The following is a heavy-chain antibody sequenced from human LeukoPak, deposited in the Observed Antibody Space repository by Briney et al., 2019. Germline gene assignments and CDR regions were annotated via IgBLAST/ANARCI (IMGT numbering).Heavy chain of an antibody. J-gene: IGHJ4*02. CDR3: ATSDY. V-gene: IGHV3-7*01. CDR2: INQDGSEK. Sequence: GGSLRLSCAASEFTLSRYWMSWVHQAPGKGLEWVANINQDGSEKYYVDSVKGRFTISRDNAKNSLYLQMNSLRAEDTAVYYCATSDYWGQGTLVTVSS. CDR1: EFTLSRYW.